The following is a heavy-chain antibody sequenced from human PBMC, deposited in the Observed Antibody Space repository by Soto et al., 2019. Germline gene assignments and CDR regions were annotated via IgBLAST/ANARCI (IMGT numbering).Heavy chain of an antibody. D-gene: IGHD1-26*01. J-gene: IGHJ6*02. Sequence: PGGSLRLSCAASGFTFSSYGMHWVRQAPGKGLEWVAVISYDGSNKYYADSVKGRFTISRDNSKNTLYLQMNSLRAEDTAVYYCAKDRPSGSRPYYFGMDVWGQGTKVTVSS. CDR3: AKDRPSGSRPYYFGMDV. V-gene: IGHV3-30*18. CDR2: ISYDGSNK. CDR1: GFTFSSYG.